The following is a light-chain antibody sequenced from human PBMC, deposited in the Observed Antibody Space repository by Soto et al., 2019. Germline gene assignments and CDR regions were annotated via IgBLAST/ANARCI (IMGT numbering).Light chain of an antibody. CDR2: EVN. CDR1: SSDVGGYKY. J-gene: IGLJ1*01. CDR3: SSYAGINNLGV. V-gene: IGLV2-8*01. Sequence: QSALTQPPYASGSPGQSVTISCTGTSSDVGGYKYVSWYQQHPGKAPKLMIFEVNKRPSWVPDRFSGSKSGNTASLTGSGLQAEDEADYYCSSYAGINNLGVFGTGTKLTVL.